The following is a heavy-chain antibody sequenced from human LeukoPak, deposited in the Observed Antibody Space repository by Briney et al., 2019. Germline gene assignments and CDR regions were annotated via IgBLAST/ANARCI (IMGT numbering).Heavy chain of an antibody. V-gene: IGHV3-48*03. Sequence: GGFLRLSCAASGFTFSSYEMNWVRQAPGKGLEWVSYISSSGSTIYYADSVKGRFTISRDNAKNSLYLQMNSLRAEDTAVYYCARAGYYFDYWGQGTLVTVSS. CDR2: ISSSGSTI. CDR1: GFTFSSYE. J-gene: IGHJ4*02. CDR3: ARAGYYFDY. D-gene: IGHD3-10*01.